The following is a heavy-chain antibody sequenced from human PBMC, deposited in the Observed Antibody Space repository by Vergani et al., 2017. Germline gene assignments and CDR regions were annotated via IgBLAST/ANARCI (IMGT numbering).Heavy chain of an antibody. CDR2: IYSGGST. CDR1: GFTVSSNY. V-gene: IGHV3-53*01. J-gene: IGHJ6*03. CDR3: ARDARYYYYYYMDV. Sequence: EVQLVESGGGLIQPGGSLRLSCAASGFTVSSNYMSWVRQAPGKGLEWVSVIYSGGSTYYADSVKGRFTISRDNTKNTLYLQMNSLRAEDTAVYYCARDARYYYYYYMDVWGKGTTVTVSS.